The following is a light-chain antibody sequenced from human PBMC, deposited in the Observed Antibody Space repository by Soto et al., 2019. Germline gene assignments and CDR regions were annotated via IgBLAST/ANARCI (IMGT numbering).Light chain of an antibody. CDR2: AAS. V-gene: IGKV1-39*01. CDR1: QSIDSY. J-gene: IGKJ2*01. Sequence: DIQMTQSPSSLSASVGDRVTITCRASQSIDSYLNWYQQKPGKAPKLLIYAASSLQSGVPSRFSGSGYGTDFTLTISSLQPEDFATYFCQQSYSTPMYTFGQGTKLEI. CDR3: QQSYSTPMYT.